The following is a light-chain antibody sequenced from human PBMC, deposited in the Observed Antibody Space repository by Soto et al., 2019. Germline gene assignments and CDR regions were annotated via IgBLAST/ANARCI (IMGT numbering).Light chain of an antibody. J-gene: IGKJ2*01. CDR1: QSISSY. V-gene: IGKV1-39*01. CDR2: AAS. Sequence: DIQMTQSPSPLSASVGDRVTITCRASQSISSYLNLYQQKPGKAPKLLIYAASSVQSGVPSRFSGSGSGTDFTLTISSLQPEDFATYYCQQSYSTPYTFGQGTKLEIK. CDR3: QQSYSTPYT.